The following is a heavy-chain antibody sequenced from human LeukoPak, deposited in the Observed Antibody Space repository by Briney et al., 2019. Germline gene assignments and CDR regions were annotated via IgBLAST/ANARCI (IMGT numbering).Heavy chain of an antibody. D-gene: IGHD5-12*01. J-gene: IGHJ3*02. Sequence: GGSLRLSCAASGFTVSSNYMSWVRQAPGKGLEWVSVIYSGGSTYYADSVKGRFTISRDNSRNTLYLQMNSLRAEDTAVYYCARVQGETLPTNAFDIWGQGTMVTVSS. CDR2: IYSGGST. CDR1: GFTVSSNY. V-gene: IGHV3-66*01. CDR3: ARVQGETLPTNAFDI.